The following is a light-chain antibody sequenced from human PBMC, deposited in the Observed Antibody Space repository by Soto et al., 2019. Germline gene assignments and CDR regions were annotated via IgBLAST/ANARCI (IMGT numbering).Light chain of an antibody. Sequence: DIQMTQSPSTLSASVGDRVTLTCRASQSISSWLAWYQQKPGKAPKLLIYDAYSLESGTPSRFSGRRSVTEFTLTIASVQPEDFATYYCQQYSSYSPLTFGGGTKVEIK. CDR2: DAY. CDR1: QSISSW. V-gene: IGKV1-5*01. J-gene: IGKJ4*01. CDR3: QQYSSYSPLT.